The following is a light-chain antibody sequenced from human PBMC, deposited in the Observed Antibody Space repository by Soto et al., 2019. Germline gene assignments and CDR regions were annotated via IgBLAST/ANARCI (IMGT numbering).Light chain of an antibody. CDR3: QQRSKWRT. CDR1: QSVSSY. V-gene: IGKV3-11*01. Sequence: EIVLTQSPGTLSLSPGERATLSCRASQSVSSYYLAWYQQKPGQAPRLLIYDASKRATGIPARFSGSGFGTDYTLTISSLEPEDFAVYYCQQRSKWRTFGQGTKVEIK. CDR2: DAS. J-gene: IGKJ1*01.